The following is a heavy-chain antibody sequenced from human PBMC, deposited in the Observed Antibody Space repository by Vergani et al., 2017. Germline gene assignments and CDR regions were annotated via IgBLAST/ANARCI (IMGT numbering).Heavy chain of an antibody. CDR1: GFTFSNAW. CDR3: TTVSDYGDPFDY. D-gene: IGHD4-17*01. J-gene: IGHJ4*02. CDR2: IKSKTDGGTT. V-gene: IGHV3-15*01. Sequence: EVQLVESGGGLVKPGGSLRLSCAASGFTFSNAWMSWVRQAPGKGLEWVGRIKSKTDGGTTDYAAPVKGRFTISRDESKNTLYLQMNSLKTEDTAVYYCTTVSDYGDPFDYWGQGTLVTVSS.